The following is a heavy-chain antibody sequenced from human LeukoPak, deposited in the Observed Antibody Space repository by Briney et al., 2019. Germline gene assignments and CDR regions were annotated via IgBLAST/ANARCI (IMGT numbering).Heavy chain of an antibody. D-gene: IGHD5-12*01. Sequence: PGGSLRLSCAAPGFTFSSYAMNWVRQAPGKGLEWVSAISGSGGSTYYADSVKGRFTISRDNSKNTLYLQMNSLRAEDTALYYCARERAGYSGNDYFDYWGQGTLVTVSS. CDR1: GFTFSSYA. CDR3: ARERAGYSGNDYFDY. CDR2: ISGSGGST. J-gene: IGHJ4*02. V-gene: IGHV3-23*01.